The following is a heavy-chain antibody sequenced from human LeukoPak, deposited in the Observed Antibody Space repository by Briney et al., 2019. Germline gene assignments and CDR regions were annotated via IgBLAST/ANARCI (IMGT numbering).Heavy chain of an antibody. CDR3: AREVLSTTWYIDY. CDR2: TLYRSKWYN. J-gene: IGHJ4*02. Sequence: SQTLSLTCAISGDSVSSNSAAWNWIRQSPSRGLEWLGRTLYRSKWYNDCAVSVKGRITINPDTSMNQVSLQLNSVTPDDTAVYYCAREVLSTTWYIDYWGQGILVTVSS. D-gene: IGHD2/OR15-2a*01. V-gene: IGHV6-1*01. CDR1: GDSVSSNSAA.